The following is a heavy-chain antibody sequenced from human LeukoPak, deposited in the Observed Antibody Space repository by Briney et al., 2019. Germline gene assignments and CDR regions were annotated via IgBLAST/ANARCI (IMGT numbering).Heavy chain of an antibody. CDR3: AREGLGELTLDY. CDR1: GGSISNYY. J-gene: IGHJ4*02. V-gene: IGHV4-4*07. Sequence: RTSETLSLTCTVSGGSISNYYWTWIRQPAGKGLEWIGRIYTSGSTNYNPSLKSRVTMSVDTSRNQFSLKLTSVTAADTAVYYCAREGLGELTLDYWGQGTLVTVSS. D-gene: IGHD3-16*01. CDR2: IYTSGST.